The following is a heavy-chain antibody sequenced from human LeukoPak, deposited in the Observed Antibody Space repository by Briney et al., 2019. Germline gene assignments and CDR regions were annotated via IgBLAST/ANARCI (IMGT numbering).Heavy chain of an antibody. CDR1: GYRFSSNW. CDR2: IYGAVSVT. V-gene: IGHV5-51*01. CDR3: ARGDYFDR. J-gene: IGHJ4*02. Sequence: GESLKISCQGSGYRFSSNWIAWVRQIPGKDLEGMGSIYGAVSVTRYSPSCEGQVTISADKSTNTAYLQWSRLKASDTAMYYCARGDYFDRWGQETLVTVSS.